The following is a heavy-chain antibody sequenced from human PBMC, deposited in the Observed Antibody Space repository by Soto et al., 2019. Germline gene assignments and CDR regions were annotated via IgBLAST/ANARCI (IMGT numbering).Heavy chain of an antibody. CDR2: IYSGGST. CDR3: ARSTVVSIYYFAY. D-gene: IGHD4-17*01. CDR1: GFTVSSNY. J-gene: IGHJ4*02. Sequence: EVQLVESGGDLVQPGGSLRLSCAASGFTVSSNYMSWVRQAPGKGLEWVSVIYSGGSTYYADSVKGRFTISRDNSKNTLYLQMNSLRAEDTAVYYCARSTVVSIYYFAYWGQGTLVTVSS. V-gene: IGHV3-66*01.